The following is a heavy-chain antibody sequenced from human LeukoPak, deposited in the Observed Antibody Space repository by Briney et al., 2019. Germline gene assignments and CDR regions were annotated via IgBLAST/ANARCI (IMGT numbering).Heavy chain of an antibody. D-gene: IGHD3-3*01. CDR1: GYTFTSYA. V-gene: IGHV1-3*01. J-gene: IGHJ6*02. Sequence: ASVKVSCKASGYTFTSYAMHWVRQAPGQRLEWMGWINAGNGNTKYSQKFQGRVTITRDTSASTAYMELSSLRSEDTAVYYCARVRNTTFGVVINRPRDYYYYGMDVWGQGTTVTVSS. CDR3: ARVRNTTFGVVINRPRDYYYYGMDV. CDR2: INAGNGNT.